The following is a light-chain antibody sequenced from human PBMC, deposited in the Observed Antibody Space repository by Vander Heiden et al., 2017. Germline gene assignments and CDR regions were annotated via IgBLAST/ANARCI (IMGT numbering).Light chain of an antibody. CDR3: FIYYI. Sequence: QSALTQPASESGSPGQSITISCTGTIRDVGFYTHVSWYQQHPDKAPKLIIYDVTNRPSGISSRFSGSMSGDTASLTISGLQAEDEADYYCFIYYIFGGGTKVTVL. CDR2: DVT. J-gene: IGLJ1*01. V-gene: IGLV2-14*03. CDR1: IRDVGFYTH.